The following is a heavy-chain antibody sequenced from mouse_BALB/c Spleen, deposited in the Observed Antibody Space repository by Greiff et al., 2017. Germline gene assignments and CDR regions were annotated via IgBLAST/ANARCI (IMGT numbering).Heavy chain of an antibody. V-gene: IGHV1-12*01. CDR1: GYTFTSYN. D-gene: IGHD2-2*01. Sequence: QVQLQQPGAELVKPGASVKMSCKASGYTFTSYNMHWVKQTPGQGLEWIGAIYPGNGDTSYNQKFKGKATLTADKSSSTAYMQLSSLTSEDSAVYYCARSGGLSLAYWGQGTLVTVSA. CDR3: ARSGGLSLAY. CDR2: IYPGNGDT. J-gene: IGHJ3*01.